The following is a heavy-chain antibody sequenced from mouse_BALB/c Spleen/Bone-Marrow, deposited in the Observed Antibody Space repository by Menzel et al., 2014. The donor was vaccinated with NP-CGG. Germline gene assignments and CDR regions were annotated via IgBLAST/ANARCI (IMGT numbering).Heavy chain of an antibody. D-gene: IGHD1-1*01. V-gene: IGHV5-12-1*01. J-gene: IGHJ2*01. CDR2: ISSGGGST. CDR1: GFAFSSYD. Sequence: EVNVVESGGGLVKPGGSLKLSCAASGFAFSSYDMSWVRQTPEKRLEWVAYISSGGGSTYYPDTVKGRFTISRDNAENTLYLQMSSLKSEDTAMYYCAREVLRDYFDYWGQGTTLAVSS. CDR3: AREVLRDYFDY.